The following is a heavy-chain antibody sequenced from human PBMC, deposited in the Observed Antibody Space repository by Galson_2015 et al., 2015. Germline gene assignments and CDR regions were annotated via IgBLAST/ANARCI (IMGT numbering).Heavy chain of an antibody. Sequence: SVKVSCKASGYTFTSYYMHWVRQAPGQGPEWMGIINPSGGSTSYAQKFQGRVTMTRDTSTSTVYMELSSLRSEDTAVYYCARDGYYYDSSGYLTAFDIWGQGTMVTVSS. CDR2: INPSGGST. D-gene: IGHD3-22*01. V-gene: IGHV1-46*01. CDR1: GYTFTSYY. J-gene: IGHJ3*02. CDR3: ARDGYYYDSSGYLTAFDI.